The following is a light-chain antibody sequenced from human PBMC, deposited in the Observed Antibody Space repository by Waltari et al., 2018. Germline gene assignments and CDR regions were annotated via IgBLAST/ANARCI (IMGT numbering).Light chain of an antibody. V-gene: IGLV3-10*01. CDR2: EDT. Sequence: SYELTQPPSVSVSPGQTARITCSGHELPRKYAYWFQQKSGQAPRLVIYEDTKRPSGIPERISGSSSGTVATLTITGAQVDDGADYYCYSSDSTGLRVFGGGTTVVVL. J-gene: IGLJ1*01. CDR3: YSSDSTGLRV. CDR1: ELPRKY.